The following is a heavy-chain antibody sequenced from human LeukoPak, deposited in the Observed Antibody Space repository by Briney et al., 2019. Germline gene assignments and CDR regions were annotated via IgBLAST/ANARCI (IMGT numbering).Heavy chain of an antibody. J-gene: IGHJ4*02. Sequence: SETLSLTCTVSGGSISSGGYYWSWIRQSPGKGLEWLGYVHDSAGTIYNPSLKSRVTISVDTSKNQFSLKLSSVTAADTAVYYCATDKKGGIDYWGQGTLVTVSS. CDR3: ATDKKGGIDY. CDR2: VHDSAGT. V-gene: IGHV4-61*08. D-gene: IGHD2-15*01. CDR1: GGSISSGGYY.